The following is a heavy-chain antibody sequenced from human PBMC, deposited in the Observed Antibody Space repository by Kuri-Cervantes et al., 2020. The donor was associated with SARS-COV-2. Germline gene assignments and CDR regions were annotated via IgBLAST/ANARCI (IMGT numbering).Heavy chain of an antibody. Sequence: GSLRLSCAVSGYSISSGYYWGWIRQPPGKGLEWIGSIYHSGSTHYNPSLKSRVTISVDTSKNQFSLKLSSVTAADTAVYYCARVPGGAAASGHFDLWGRGTLVTVSS. D-gene: IGHD6-13*01. CDR3: ARVPGGAAASGHFDL. J-gene: IGHJ2*01. CDR1: GYSISSGYY. CDR2: IYHSGST. V-gene: IGHV4-38-2*01.